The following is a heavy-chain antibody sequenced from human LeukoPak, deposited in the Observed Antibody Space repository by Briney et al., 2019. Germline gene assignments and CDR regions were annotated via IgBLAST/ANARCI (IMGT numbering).Heavy chain of an antibody. CDR1: GFTFSSYG. J-gene: IGHJ4*02. CDR3: AKAGSSPGYGSGWPPTGKYYFDY. D-gene: IGHD6-19*01. CDR2: ISYDGSNK. V-gene: IGHV3-30*18. Sequence: GGSLRLSCAASGFTFSSYGMHWVRQAPGKGLEWVAVISYDGSNKYYADSVKGRFTISRDNSKNTLYLQMNSLRAEDTAVYYGAKAGSSPGYGSGWPPTGKYYFDYGAKGPLVTVS.